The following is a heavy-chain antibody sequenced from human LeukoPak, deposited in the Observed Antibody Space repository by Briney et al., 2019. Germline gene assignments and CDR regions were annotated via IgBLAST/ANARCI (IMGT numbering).Heavy chain of an antibody. CDR3: ATLVVVTAGPFDY. CDR1: GFTFSTSV. Sequence: PGGSLRLSCAASGFTFSTSVMHWVRQAPGKGLEWLSFIRFDGSEKYYADSVKARFSISRDNSMNTLYLQMNSLRAEDTAVYYCATLVVVTAGPFDYWGQGTLVTVSS. CDR2: IRFDGSEK. D-gene: IGHD2-21*02. J-gene: IGHJ4*02. V-gene: IGHV3-30*02.